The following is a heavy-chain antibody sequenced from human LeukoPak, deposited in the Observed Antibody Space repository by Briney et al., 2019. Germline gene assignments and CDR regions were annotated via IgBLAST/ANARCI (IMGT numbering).Heavy chain of an antibody. CDR3: ARGKVTMIVVVIPHAFDI. CDR2: IYYSGST. Sequence: SETLSLTCTVSGGSISSGDYYWSWIRQPPGKGLEWIGNIYYSGSTYYNPSLKSRVTISVDTSKNQFSLKLTSVTAADTAVYYCARGKVTMIVVVIPHAFDIWGQGTMVTVSS. V-gene: IGHV4-30-4*01. D-gene: IGHD3-22*01. CDR1: GGSISSGDYY. J-gene: IGHJ3*02.